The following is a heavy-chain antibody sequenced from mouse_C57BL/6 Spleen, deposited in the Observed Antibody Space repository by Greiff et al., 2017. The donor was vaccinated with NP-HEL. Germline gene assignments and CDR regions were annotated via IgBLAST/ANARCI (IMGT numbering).Heavy chain of an antibody. CDR1: GFTFSDYG. J-gene: IGHJ4*01. CDR2: ISSGSSTI. CDR3: ARSLYSNYDYYAMDY. Sequence: EVQVVESGGGLVKPGGSLKLSCAASGFTFSDYGMHWVRQAPEKGLEWVAYISSGSSTIYYADTVKGRFTISRDNAKNTLFLQMTSLRSEDTAMYYCARSLYSNYDYYAMDYWGQGTSVTVSS. D-gene: IGHD2-5*01. V-gene: IGHV5-17*01.